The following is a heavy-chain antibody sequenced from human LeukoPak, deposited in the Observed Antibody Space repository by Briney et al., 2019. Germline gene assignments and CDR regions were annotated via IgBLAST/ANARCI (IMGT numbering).Heavy chain of an antibody. V-gene: IGHV3-74*01. CDR3: ARDGGATHAFDI. D-gene: IGHD2-15*01. J-gene: IGHJ3*02. CDR2: INSDGSST. CDR1: GFTFSSYW. Sequence: GRSLRLSCAASGFTFSSYWMHWVRQAPGKGLVWVSRINSDGSSTSYADSVKGRFTISRDNAKNTLYLQMNSLRAEDTAVYYCARDGGATHAFDIWGQGTMVTVSS.